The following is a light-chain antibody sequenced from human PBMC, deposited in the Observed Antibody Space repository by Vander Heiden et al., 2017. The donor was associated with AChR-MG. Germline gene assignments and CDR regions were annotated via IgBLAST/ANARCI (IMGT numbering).Light chain of an antibody. CDR1: SSDIGGYNY. V-gene: IGLV2-8*01. J-gene: IGLJ2*01. CDR3: SSYAGSNNLG. Sequence: QSALTQPPSAPGPPGQSVTISCTGTSSDIGGYNYVSWYQQHPGKAPKLMIYEVSKRPSGVPDRFSGSKSGNTASLTVSGLQAEDEADYYCSSYAGSNNLGFGGGTKLTVL. CDR2: EVS.